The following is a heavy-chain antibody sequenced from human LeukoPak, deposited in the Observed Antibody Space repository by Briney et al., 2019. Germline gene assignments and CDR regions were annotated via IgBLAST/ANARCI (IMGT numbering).Heavy chain of an antibody. J-gene: IGHJ6*03. CDR1: GGSISSSNYY. D-gene: IGHD2-15*01. Sequence: SETLSLTCTVSGGSISSSNYYWGWIRQPPGKGLEWIGSIYYRGSTYYNPSLKSRVTISVDTPKNQFSLKLSSVTAADTAMYYCAREDVAVVAAPERYYYYYHMDVWGKGTTVTISS. CDR3: AREDVAVVAAPERYYYYYHMDV. CDR2: IYYRGST. V-gene: IGHV4-39*02.